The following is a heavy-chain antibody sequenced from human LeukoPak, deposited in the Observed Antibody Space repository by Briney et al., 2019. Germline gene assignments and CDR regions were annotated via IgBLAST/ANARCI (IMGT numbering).Heavy chain of an antibody. CDR3: AREGYCSGGACYSTMNWFDP. Sequence: GASVKVSCKASGYSYTRYGITWVRQARGRGLEWMGWICAYYDNTNYAQKLQDRVTLTTDTSTSTAYMELRSLRSDDTAVYYCAREGYCSGGACYSTMNWFDPWGQGTLVTVSS. D-gene: IGHD2-15*01. CDR1: GYSYTRYG. V-gene: IGHV1-18*01. CDR2: ICAYYDNT. J-gene: IGHJ5*02.